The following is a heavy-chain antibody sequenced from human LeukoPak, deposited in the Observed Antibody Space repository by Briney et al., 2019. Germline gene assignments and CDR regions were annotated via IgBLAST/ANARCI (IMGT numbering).Heavy chain of an antibody. CDR3: ARAIDTAMVSGSDY. V-gene: IGHV1-8*01. CDR2: MNPNSGNT. Sequence: ASVKVSCKASGYTFTSCDINWVRQATGQGLEWMGWMNPNSGNTGYAQKFQGRVTMTRNTSISTAYMELSSLRSEDTAVYYCARAIDTAMVSGSDYWGQGTLVTVSS. D-gene: IGHD5-18*01. CDR1: GYTFTSCD. J-gene: IGHJ4*02.